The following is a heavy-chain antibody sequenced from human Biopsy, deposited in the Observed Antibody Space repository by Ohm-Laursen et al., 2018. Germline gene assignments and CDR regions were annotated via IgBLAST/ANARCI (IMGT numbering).Heavy chain of an antibody. CDR1: GGSISNNNYY. V-gene: IGHV4-39*01. CDR3: ARGYDTSGYYYVS. D-gene: IGHD3-22*01. J-gene: IGHJ5*02. CDR2: IFYRGST. Sequence: TLSLTCVVSGGSISNNNYYWGWIRQPPGKGLEWIGSIFYRGSTHYKPSLKSRVNMSVDTSKNQFSLKLNSVTAADTAVYYCARGYDTSGYYYVSWGQGTLVTVSS.